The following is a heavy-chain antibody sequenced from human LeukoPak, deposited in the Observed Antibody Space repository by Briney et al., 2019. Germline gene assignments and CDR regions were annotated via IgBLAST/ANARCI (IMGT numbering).Heavy chain of an antibody. CDR2: VNNDGSTT. D-gene: IGHD6-13*01. V-gene: IGHV3-74*01. Sequence: GGSLRLSCAASGFTFSSYWMHWVRQAPGKGLVWVSRVNNDGSTTSYADSVRGRFTISRDNTKNTLYLQMNSLRAEDTAVYFCLAAAGAIGWGQGTLVTVSS. CDR3: LAAAGAIG. CDR1: GFTFSSYW. J-gene: IGHJ4*02.